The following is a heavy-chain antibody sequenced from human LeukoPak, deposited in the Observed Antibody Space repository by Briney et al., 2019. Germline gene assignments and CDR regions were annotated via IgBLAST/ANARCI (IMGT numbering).Heavy chain of an antibody. CDR2: IYTSGST. V-gene: IGHV4-4*07. CDR1: GGSIISYY. CDR3: ARGFYRTQMGWFDP. Sequence: PSETLSLTCTVSGGSIISYYWSWIRQPAGKGLEWIGRIYTSGSTNYNPSLKSRVTMSVDTSTNQFSLKLSSVTAADTAVYYCARGFYRTQMGWFDPWGQGTLVTVSS. D-gene: IGHD2-2*02. J-gene: IGHJ5*02.